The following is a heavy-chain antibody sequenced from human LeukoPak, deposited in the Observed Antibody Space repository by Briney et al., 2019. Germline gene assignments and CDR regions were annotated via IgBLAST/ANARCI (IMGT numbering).Heavy chain of an antibody. V-gene: IGHV4-39*01. D-gene: IGHD4-17*01. CDR1: GGSIRSSYYY. J-gene: IGHJ6*02. Sequence: SETLSLTCTVSGGSIRSSYYYWGWIRQPPGKGLEWIGSIYDSGSTYYNPSLKSRVTISVDTSKNQFSLKLNSVTAADTAVYYCAGGEIDYGDFYYYYGMDVWGQGTTVTVSS. CDR3: AGGEIDYGDFYYYYGMDV. CDR2: IYDSGST.